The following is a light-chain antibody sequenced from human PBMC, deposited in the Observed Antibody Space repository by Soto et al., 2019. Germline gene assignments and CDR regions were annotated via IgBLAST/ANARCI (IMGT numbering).Light chain of an antibody. Sequence: DIVMTQSPDSLAVSLGERATINCKSSQSGLFSSNNKNYLAWYQQKPGQPPKLLIYWASTRESGVPDRFSGSGAGTDFTLTISSLQAEDVAVYYCQHGWTFGQGTKVEIK. CDR3: QHGWT. CDR2: WAS. V-gene: IGKV4-1*01. J-gene: IGKJ1*01. CDR1: QSGLFSSNNKNY.